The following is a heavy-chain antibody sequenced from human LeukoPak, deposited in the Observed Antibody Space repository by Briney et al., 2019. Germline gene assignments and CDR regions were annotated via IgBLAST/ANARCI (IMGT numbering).Heavy chain of an antibody. J-gene: IGHJ4*02. CDR3: ARSDYDYVWGSYRF. V-gene: IGHV1-69*05. CDR1: GGTFSSYA. Sequence: GSSVKVSCKASGGTFSSYAISWVRQAPGQGLEWMGGIIPIFGTANYAQKFQGRVTITTDESTSTAYMELSSLRSEDTAVYYCARSDYDYVWGSYRFWGQGTLVTVSS. CDR2: IIPIFGTA. D-gene: IGHD3-16*02.